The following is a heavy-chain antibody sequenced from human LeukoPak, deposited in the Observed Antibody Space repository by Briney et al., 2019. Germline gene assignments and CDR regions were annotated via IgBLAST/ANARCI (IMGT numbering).Heavy chain of an antibody. V-gene: IGHV4-31*03. CDR3: ARDIYMDGMDV. J-gene: IGHJ6*04. CDR2: IYYSGST. D-gene: IGHD2-2*02. CDR1: GGSIDSGGYY. Sequence: SQTLSLTCTVSGGSIDSGGYYWTWIRQHPGKGLEWIGYIYYSGSTFYNPSLKSRVIISVDTSKNQFSLKLNSVTAADTAVYFCARDIYMDGMDVWGKGTTVTVSS.